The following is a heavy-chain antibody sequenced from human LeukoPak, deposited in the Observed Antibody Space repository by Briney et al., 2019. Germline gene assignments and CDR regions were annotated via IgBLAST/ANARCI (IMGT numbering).Heavy chain of an antibody. Sequence: SETLSLTCTVSGGSISSYYWGWIRQPAGKGLEWIGRIYTSGSTNYNPSLKSRVTISVDKSKNQVSLKLSPVTAADTAVSYCARRITIVRGVKRSWFDPWGQGTLVTVSS. CDR2: IYTSGST. CDR1: GGSISSYY. J-gene: IGHJ5*02. D-gene: IGHD3-10*01. CDR3: ARRITIVRGVKRSWFDP. V-gene: IGHV4-4*07.